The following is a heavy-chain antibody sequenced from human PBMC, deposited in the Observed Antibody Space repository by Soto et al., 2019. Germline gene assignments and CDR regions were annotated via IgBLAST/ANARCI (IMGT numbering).Heavy chain of an antibody. D-gene: IGHD6-13*01. CDR3: AKKPSIAAAGTPYYFDY. Sequence: PGGSLRLSCAASGCTFSSYAMSWVRQAPGKGLEWVSAISGSGGSTYYADSVKGRFTISRDNSKNTLYLQMNSLRAEDTAVYYCAKKPSIAAAGTPYYFDYWGQGTLVTVSS. V-gene: IGHV3-23*01. CDR2: ISGSGGST. CDR1: GCTFSSYA. J-gene: IGHJ4*02.